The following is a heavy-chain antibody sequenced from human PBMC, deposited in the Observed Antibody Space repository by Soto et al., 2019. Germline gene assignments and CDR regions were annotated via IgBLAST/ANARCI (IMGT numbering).Heavy chain of an antibody. CDR1: GVSMRSHY. D-gene: IGHD3-16*01. CDR2: ISYSGST. CDR3: ARADPDASVGY. J-gene: IGHJ4*02. Sequence: PSYTLSVACIVSGVSMRSHYWTWLRQPPGKGLEWIGYISYSGSTYYNPSLKSRVTIPADTSRNQFSLKLSSVIAADTAVYFCARADPDASVGYWGQGTLVTVSS. V-gene: IGHV4-59*11.